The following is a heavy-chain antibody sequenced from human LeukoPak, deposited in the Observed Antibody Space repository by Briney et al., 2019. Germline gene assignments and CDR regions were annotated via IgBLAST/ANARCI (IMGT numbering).Heavy chain of an antibody. CDR2: IKSKDDGETI. CDR1: GITFRNYW. V-gene: IGHV3-15*01. D-gene: IGHD6-13*01. J-gene: IGHJ4*02. Sequence: RSGGSLRLSCVAPGITFRNYWMSWIRQAPGKGLEWVARIKSKDDGETIDYNAPVKGRFTISRDDSKNTLYLEMNSLKNEDTAMYYCTVRSSIWSQGTLVTVSS. CDR3: TVRSSI.